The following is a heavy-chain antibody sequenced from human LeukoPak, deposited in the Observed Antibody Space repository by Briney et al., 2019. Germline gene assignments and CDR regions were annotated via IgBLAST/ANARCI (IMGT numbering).Heavy chain of an antibody. J-gene: IGHJ4*02. D-gene: IGHD3-10*01. Sequence: GGSLRLSCAASEFSVGSNYMTWVRQAPGQGLEWVSLIYSGGSTYYADSVKGRFTISRDNSKNTLYLQMNSLRAEDTAVYYCARGHVIITNSFDYWGQGTLVTVSS. CDR2: IYSGGST. CDR3: ARGHVIITNSFDY. V-gene: IGHV3-66*01. CDR1: EFSVGSNY.